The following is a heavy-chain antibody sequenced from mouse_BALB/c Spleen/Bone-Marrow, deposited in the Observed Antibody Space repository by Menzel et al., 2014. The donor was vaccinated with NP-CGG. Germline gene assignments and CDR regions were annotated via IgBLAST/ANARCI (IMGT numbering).Heavy chain of an antibody. CDR2: INPDSSTI. D-gene: IGHD1-2*01. V-gene: IGHV4-1*02. J-gene: IGHJ3*01. CDR3: GRQGYYGYFAY. Sequence: EVQLVESGGGLVQPGGSLKLSCAASGFDFSRYWMSWVRQAPGKGLEWIGEINPDSSTINYTPSLKDKSIISRDNAKNTLYLQMSKVGSEDTALYYCGRQGYYGYFAYWGQGTLVTVSA. CDR1: GFDFSRYW.